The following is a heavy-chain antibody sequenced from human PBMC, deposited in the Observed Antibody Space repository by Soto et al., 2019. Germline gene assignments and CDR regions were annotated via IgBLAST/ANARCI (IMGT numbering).Heavy chain of an antibody. V-gene: IGHV3-33*01. J-gene: IGHJ6*02. CDR1: GFTFSSYG. Sequence: GGSLRLSCAASGFTFSSYGMHWVRQAPGKGLEWVAVIWYDGSNKYYADSVKGRLTISRDNSKNTLYLQMNSLRAEDTAVYYCARRTSGYLLGYYGMDVWGQGTTVTVSS. CDR3: ARRTSGYLLGYYGMDV. CDR2: IWYDGSNK. D-gene: IGHD3-3*01.